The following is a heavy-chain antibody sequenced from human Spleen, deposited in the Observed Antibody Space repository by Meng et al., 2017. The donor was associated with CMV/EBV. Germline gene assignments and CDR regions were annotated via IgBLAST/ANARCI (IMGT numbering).Heavy chain of an antibody. V-gene: IGHV3-11*01. D-gene: IGHD3-10*01. CDR2: VSSSGSTI. CDR1: GFTFSDYY. Sequence: GGSLRLSCAASGFTFSDYYMSWIRQAPGKGLEWISYVSSSGSTIYYADSVKGRFTISRDNAKNSLYLQMNSLRAEDTAVYYCARGFASLPKNPYYFDAWGQGTLVTVSS. CDR3: ARGFASLPKNPYYFDA. J-gene: IGHJ4*02.